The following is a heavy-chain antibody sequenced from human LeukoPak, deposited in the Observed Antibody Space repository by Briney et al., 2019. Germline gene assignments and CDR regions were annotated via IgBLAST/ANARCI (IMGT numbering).Heavy chain of an antibody. D-gene: IGHD3-22*01. V-gene: IGHV3-33*01. Sequence: GRSLRLSCAASGFTFSSYGMHWVRQAPGKGLEWVAVIWYDGSNKYYADSVKGRFTISRDNSKNTLYLQMNSLRAEDTAVYYWGRDFGYYDSSAYAFDIWGQGTMVTVSS. CDR3: GRDFGYYDSSAYAFDI. J-gene: IGHJ3*02. CDR2: IWYDGSNK. CDR1: GFTFSSYG.